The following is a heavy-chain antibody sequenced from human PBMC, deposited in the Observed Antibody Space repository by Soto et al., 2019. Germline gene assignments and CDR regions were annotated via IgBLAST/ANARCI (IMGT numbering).Heavy chain of an antibody. CDR2: IYDSGIT. Sequence: QVQLPESGPGLVKPSQTLSLACTVSGGSVGSGEYYYSWIRQPPGKGLEWIGYIYDSGITNYTPSLKGRVTMSLDRSNNQDTLKLSSVTAADTAVYFCARDVAHGYTENVWGQGTMVTVSS. D-gene: IGHD5-18*01. J-gene: IGHJ3*01. CDR1: GGSVGSGEYY. CDR3: ARDVAHGYTENV. V-gene: IGHV4-30-4*01.